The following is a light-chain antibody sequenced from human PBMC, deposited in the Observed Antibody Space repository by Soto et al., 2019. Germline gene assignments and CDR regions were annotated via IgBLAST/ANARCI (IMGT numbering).Light chain of an antibody. CDR3: SSYASISTRVV. V-gene: IGLV1-40*01. CDR1: SSNIGAGYD. Sequence: QSVLTQPPSVSGAPGQRVTISCTGSSSNIGAGYDVHWYQQLPGTAPKLLIYGNSNRPSGVPDRFSGSKSGTSAFLAITGLQAEDEADYYCSSYASISTRVVFGGGTKLTVL. CDR2: GNS. J-gene: IGLJ2*01.